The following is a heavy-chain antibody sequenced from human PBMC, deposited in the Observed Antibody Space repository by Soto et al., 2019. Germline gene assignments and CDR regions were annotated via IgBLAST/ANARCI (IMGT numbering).Heavy chain of an antibody. J-gene: IGHJ5*02. CDR3: AHRGRILSAYSRGDFDP. Sequence: QITLKESGPTLVKPTQTLTLTCTFSGLPLSSNAVGVGWIRQPPGQALAWLALIYWDGDKRYSPSLKSRLSITTDTANSQVVLTMTNMGPIDTATYYCAHRGRILSAYSRGDFDPWGQGTLVTVSS. CDR1: GLPLSSNAVG. CDR2: IYWDGDK. D-gene: IGHD3-9*01. V-gene: IGHV2-5*02.